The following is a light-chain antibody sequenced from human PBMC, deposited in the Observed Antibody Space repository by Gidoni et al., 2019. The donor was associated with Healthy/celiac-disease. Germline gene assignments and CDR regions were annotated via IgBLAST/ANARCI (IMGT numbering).Light chain of an antibody. CDR1: QSVSSSY. CDR2: GAS. Sequence: EIVLTQSPGTLSLSPGERATLSCRASQSVSSSYLAWYQQKPGQAPRLLIYGASSRATGIPDRFSGSGSGTDFTLTISRLEPEDFAVYYCQQYARGFXQXTRLEIK. V-gene: IGKV3-20*01. J-gene: IGKJ5*01. CDR3: QQYARG.